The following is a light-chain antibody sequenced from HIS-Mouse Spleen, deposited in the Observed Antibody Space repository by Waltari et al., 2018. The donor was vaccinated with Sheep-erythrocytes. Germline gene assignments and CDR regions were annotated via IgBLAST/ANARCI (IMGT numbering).Light chain of an antibody. CDR3: CSYAGSYTWV. V-gene: IGLV2-11*01. CDR1: SRDVGGYTY. J-gene: IGLJ3*02. Sequence: QSALTQPRSVSGSPGQSVPISCTGTSRDVGGYTYVPWYQQHPGKAPKLMIYDVSKRPSGVPDRFSGSKSGNTASLTISGLQAEDEADYYCCSYAGSYTWVFGGGTKLTVL. CDR2: DVS.